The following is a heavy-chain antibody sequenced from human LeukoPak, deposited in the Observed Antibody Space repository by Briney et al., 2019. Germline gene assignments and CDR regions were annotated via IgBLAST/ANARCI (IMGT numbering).Heavy chain of an antibody. J-gene: IGHJ4*02. CDR2: INHSGST. Sequence: SETLSLTCAVYGGSFSGYYWSWIRQPPGKGLEWIGEINHSGSTNYNPSLKSQVTISVDTSKNQFSLKLSSVTAADTAVYYCARGLIWSGLDYWGQGTLVTVSS. CDR1: GGSFSGYY. D-gene: IGHD3-3*01. CDR3: ARGLIWSGLDY. V-gene: IGHV4-34*01.